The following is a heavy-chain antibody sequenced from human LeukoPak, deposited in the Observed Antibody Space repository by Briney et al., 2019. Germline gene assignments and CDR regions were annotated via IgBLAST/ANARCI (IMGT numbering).Heavy chain of an antibody. V-gene: IGHV1-2*02. J-gene: IGHJ2*01. D-gene: IGHD2-2*02. CDR1: GYTFTGYY. CDR2: INPNSGGT. Sequence: ASVKVSCKASGYTFTGYYMHWVRQAPGQGLEWMGWINPNSGGTSYAQKFQGRVTMTRDTSISTAYMELSRLRSDDTAVYYCARSGCSSTSCYTDWYFDLWGRGTLVTVSS. CDR3: ARSGCSSTSCYTDWYFDL.